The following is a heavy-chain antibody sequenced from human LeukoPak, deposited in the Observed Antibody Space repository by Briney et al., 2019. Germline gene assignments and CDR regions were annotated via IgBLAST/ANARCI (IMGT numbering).Heavy chain of an antibody. CDR1: GYDFTNKW. Sequence: GESLKISCKASGYDFTNKWIAWVRQMPGKGLEWMGNIYPGDSEIRYSPSFEGQVTISADKSISTAYLQWSSLKASDTAMYYCARLYCSGGNCYLGVDYWGQGTLVTVSS. D-gene: IGHD2-15*01. CDR2: IYPGDSEI. V-gene: IGHV5-51*01. CDR3: ARLYCSGGNCYLGVDY. J-gene: IGHJ4*02.